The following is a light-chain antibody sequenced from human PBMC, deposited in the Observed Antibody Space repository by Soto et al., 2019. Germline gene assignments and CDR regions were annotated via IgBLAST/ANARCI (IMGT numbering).Light chain of an antibody. CDR3: QQSYSTPLT. J-gene: IGKJ4*01. CDR2: AAS. V-gene: IGKV1-39*01. CDR1: QSISRY. Sequence: DIQMTQSPSSLSASVGDRVTITCWASQSISRYLNWYQQNPGKAPKLLIYAASSLQSGVPSRFSGSGSGTDFTLTISSLQPEDFATYYCQQSYSTPLTFDGGTKVEIE.